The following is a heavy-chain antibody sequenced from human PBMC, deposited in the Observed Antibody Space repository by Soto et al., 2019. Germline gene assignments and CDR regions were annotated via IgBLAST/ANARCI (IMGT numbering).Heavy chain of an antibody. CDR3: ARGGSSSNFSYYYGMDV. V-gene: IGHV1-8*01. Sequence: ASVKVSCKASGYNISSYDIIWVRQAAGQGLEWMGWMDPNRGHSDSVQNFRGRVTMTTNISASTAYMELSSLRSEDTAVYYCARGGSSSNFSYYYGMDVWGQGTTVTVSS. CDR2: MDPNRGHS. J-gene: IGHJ6*02. D-gene: IGHD6-6*01. CDR1: GYNISSYD.